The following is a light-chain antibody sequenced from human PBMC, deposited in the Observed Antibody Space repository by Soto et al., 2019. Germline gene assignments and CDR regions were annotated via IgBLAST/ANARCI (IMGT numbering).Light chain of an antibody. V-gene: IGKV1-39*01. Sequence: IPMTQSPSSLSASVGDRVTINCRASQSISSYLNWYPQKPGKAPKLLIYAASSLQSGVPSRFSGNGSGTEFTLTISSLQPDEFATYDCQQYDSLLTFGGGTKVDIK. CDR3: QQYDSLLT. CDR1: QSISSY. CDR2: AAS. J-gene: IGKJ4*01.